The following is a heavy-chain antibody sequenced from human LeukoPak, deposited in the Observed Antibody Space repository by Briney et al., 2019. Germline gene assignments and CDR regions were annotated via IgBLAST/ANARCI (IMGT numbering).Heavy chain of an antibody. V-gene: IGHV4-59*02. CDR1: GGSVNNYY. CDR3: ARGGSSYDY. D-gene: IGHD6-13*01. Sequence: SETLSLTCTVSGGSVNNYYWSRIRQPPGKGLEWMGYIYYSGTTNYNPSLMSRVTMSVDTSKNQISLNLSSVTAADTAVYYCARGGSSYDYWGQGTLVTVSS. CDR2: IYYSGTT. J-gene: IGHJ4*02.